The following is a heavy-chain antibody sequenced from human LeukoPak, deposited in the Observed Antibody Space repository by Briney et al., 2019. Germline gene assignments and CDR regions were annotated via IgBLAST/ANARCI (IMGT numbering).Heavy chain of an antibody. CDR3: TTDQQLWLDY. CDR1: GFTFSSYA. CDR2: IKSKTDGGTT. D-gene: IGHD5-18*01. Sequence: GGSLRLSCAASGFTFSSYAMSWVRQAPGKGLEWVGRIKSKTDGGTTDYAAPVKGRFTISRDDSKNTLYLQMNSLKTEDTAVYYCTTDQQLWLDYWGQGTLVTVSS. V-gene: IGHV3-15*01. J-gene: IGHJ4*02.